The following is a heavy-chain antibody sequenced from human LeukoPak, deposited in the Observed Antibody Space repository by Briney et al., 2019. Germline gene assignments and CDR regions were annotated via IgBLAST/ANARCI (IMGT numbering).Heavy chain of an antibody. Sequence: VASVKVSCKASGYTFTSYGISWVRQAPGQGLEWMGWISAYNGNTNYAQKLQGRVTMTTDTSTSTAYMELRSLRSDDTAVYYCARDTRLLRGNYYYYGMDVWGQGTTVTVSS. CDR3: ARDTRLLRGNYYYYGMDV. CDR1: GYTFTSYG. CDR2: ISAYNGNT. V-gene: IGHV1-18*01. D-gene: IGHD3-22*01. J-gene: IGHJ6*02.